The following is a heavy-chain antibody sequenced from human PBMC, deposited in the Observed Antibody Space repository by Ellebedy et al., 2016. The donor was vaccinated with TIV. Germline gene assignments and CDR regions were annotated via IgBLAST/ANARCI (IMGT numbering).Heavy chain of an antibody. J-gene: IGHJ4*02. D-gene: IGHD6-19*01. CDR3: AKSISAWSPYDY. CDR2: ISAGAGTT. V-gene: IGHV3-23*01. CDR1: GFTFSSYA. Sequence: GESLKISCAASGFTFSSYAMSWVRQAPGKGLEWISLISAGAGTTRYADSVRGRFTISRDNSKNTLYLQMNSLRAEDTAVYYCAKSISAWSPYDYWGQGTLVTVSS.